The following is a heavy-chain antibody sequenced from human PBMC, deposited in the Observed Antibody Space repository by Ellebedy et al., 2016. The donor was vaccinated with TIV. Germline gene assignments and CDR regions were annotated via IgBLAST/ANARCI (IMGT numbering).Heavy chain of an antibody. Sequence: GESLKISCKGSGYTFTSFWIGWVRQVPGEGLEWMGIINPGDSDIRYSPSFQCQVTLSANKAISTAYLQWSSLKASDTAIYYCARHKSGSFRSAFDIWGQGTMVTVSS. CDR2: INPGDSDI. D-gene: IGHD1-26*01. V-gene: IGHV5-51*01. J-gene: IGHJ3*02. CDR3: ARHKSGSFRSAFDI. CDR1: GYTFTSFW.